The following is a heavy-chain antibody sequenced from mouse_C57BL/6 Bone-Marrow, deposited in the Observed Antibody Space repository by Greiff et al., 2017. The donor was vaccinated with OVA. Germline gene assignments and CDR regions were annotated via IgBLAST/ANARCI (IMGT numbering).Heavy chain of an antibody. V-gene: IGHV1-69*01. D-gene: IGHD1-1*01. J-gene: IGHJ2*01. Sequence: QVQLQQPGAELVMPGASVKLSCKASGYTFTSYWMHWVKQRPGQGLEWIGEIDPSDSYTNYNQKFKGKSTLTVDKSSSTAYMQLSSLTSEDSAVYYSARYVFTTVSFGYWGQGTTLTVSS. CDR3: ARYVFTTVSFGY. CDR2: IDPSDSYT. CDR1: GYTFTSYW.